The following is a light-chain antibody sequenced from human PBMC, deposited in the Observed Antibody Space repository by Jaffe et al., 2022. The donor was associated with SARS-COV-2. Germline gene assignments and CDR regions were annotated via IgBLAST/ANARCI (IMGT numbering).Light chain of an antibody. CDR2: RNI. Sequence: QSKLTQPPSASGTPGQRVTISCGGGNSNIGNNYVYWYQQFPGTAPKLLIYRNIQRPSGVPDRFSGSKSGTSASLAISGLRSEDEADYYCAAWDDGLSGWVFGGGTKLTVL. J-gene: IGLJ3*02. CDR1: NSNIGNNY. CDR3: AAWDDGLSGWV. V-gene: IGLV1-47*01.